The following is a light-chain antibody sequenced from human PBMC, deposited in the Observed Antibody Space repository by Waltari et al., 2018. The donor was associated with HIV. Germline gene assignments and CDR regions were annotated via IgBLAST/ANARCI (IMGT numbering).Light chain of an antibody. CDR3: ATWDDTLVTLV. CDR1: GSYIGSHS. CDR2: YND. Sequence: HSVLTQPPSASGTSGQTVIISCSANGSYIGSHSLTWYQHLPGATPLLVIFYNDQRPAWVPDRFSGSKSATSASLAITGVQSGDEGDYYCATWDDTLVTLVFGSGTRVVV. J-gene: IGLJ1*01. V-gene: IGLV1-44*01.